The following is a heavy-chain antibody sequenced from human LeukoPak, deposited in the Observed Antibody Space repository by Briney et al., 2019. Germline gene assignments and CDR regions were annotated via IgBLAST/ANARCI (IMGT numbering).Heavy chain of an antibody. D-gene: IGHD5-18*01. CDR3: AREQVDSYGYVMTSFDP. CDR1: GFTFSSYA. CDR2: ISGSGGST. Sequence: PGGSLRLSCAASGFTFSSYAMSWVRQAPGKGLEWVSAISGSGGSTYYADSVKGRFTISRDNSKNTLYLQMNSLRAEDTAVYYCAREQVDSYGYVMTSFDPWGQGTLVTVSS. V-gene: IGHV3-23*01. J-gene: IGHJ5*02.